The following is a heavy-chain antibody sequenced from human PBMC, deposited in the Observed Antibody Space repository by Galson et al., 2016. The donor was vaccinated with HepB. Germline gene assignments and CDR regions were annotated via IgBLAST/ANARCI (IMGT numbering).Heavy chain of an antibody. D-gene: IGHD3-16*02. V-gene: IGHV1-69*13. Sequence: SVKVSCKATGGTFANYSIIWARQAPGQGLEWMGGIIPVFGTTNYAPRFQGRVTLSADGSMTTIYMELKNLRFDYTAVYYCATFLGLIGRGVIYNWFDPWGQGTLVTVST. CDR1: GGTFANYS. J-gene: IGHJ5*02. CDR3: ATFLGLIGRGVIYNWFDP. CDR2: IIPVFGTT.